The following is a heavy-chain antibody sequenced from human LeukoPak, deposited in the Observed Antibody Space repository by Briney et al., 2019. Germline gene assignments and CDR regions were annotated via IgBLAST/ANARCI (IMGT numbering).Heavy chain of an antibody. D-gene: IGHD2-2*01. CDR1: GYTFTSYD. CDR2: MNPNSGNT. CDR3: ARLHQTSARYYYGMDV. V-gene: IGHV1-8*01. J-gene: IGHJ6*02. Sequence: ASVKVSCKASGYTFTSYDINWVRQATGQGLEWMGWMNPNSGNTGYAQKFQGRVTMTRNTSISTAYMELSSLRSEDTAVYYCARLHQTSARYYYGMDVWGQGTTVTVSS.